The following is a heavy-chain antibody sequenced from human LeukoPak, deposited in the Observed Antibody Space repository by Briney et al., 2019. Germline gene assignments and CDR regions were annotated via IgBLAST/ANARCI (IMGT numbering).Heavy chain of an antibody. CDR2: IYYSGST. CDR1: GGSIGSGGYS. Sequence: PSETLSLTCTVSGGSIGSGGYSWSWIRQHPGKGLEWIGYIYYSGSTYYNPSLKSRVTISVDTSKNQFSLKLSSVTAADTAVYYCARAWGYYDFWSDNWFDPWGQGTLVTVSS. D-gene: IGHD3-3*01. V-gene: IGHV4-31*03. J-gene: IGHJ5*02. CDR3: ARAWGYYDFWSDNWFDP.